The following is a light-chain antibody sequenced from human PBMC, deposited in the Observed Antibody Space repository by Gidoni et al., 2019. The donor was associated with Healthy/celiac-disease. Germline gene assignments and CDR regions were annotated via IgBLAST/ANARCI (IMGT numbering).Light chain of an antibody. V-gene: IGLV1-40*01. Sequence: QSVLTQPPSVSGAPGQRVTISCTGSSSNIGAGYDVHWYPQLPGTAPNLLIYGNSNRPSGVPDRFSGSKSGTSASLAITGLQAEDEADYYCQSYDSSLSVVFGGGTKLTVL. CDR1: SSNIGAGYD. CDR3: QSYDSSLSVV. CDR2: GNS. J-gene: IGLJ2*01.